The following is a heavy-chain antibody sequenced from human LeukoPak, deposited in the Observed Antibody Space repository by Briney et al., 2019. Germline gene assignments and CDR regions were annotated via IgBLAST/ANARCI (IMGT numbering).Heavy chain of an antibody. V-gene: IGHV1-18*01. CDR3: ARDGHSQDYYDSSGQNWFDP. J-gene: IGHJ5*02. D-gene: IGHD3-22*01. CDR1: GYTFTSYG. CDR2: ISAYNGNT. Sequence: GASVKVSCKASGYTFTSYGISWVRQAPGQGLEWMGWISAYNGNTNYAQKLQGRVTMTTDTSTSTAYMELRSLRSDDTAVYYCARDGHSQDYYDSSGQNWFDPWGQGTLVTASS.